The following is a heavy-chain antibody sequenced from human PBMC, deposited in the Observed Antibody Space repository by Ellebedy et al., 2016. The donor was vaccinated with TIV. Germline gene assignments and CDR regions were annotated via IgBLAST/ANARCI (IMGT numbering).Heavy chain of an antibody. D-gene: IGHD3-22*01. J-gene: IGHJ4*02. CDR2: ITPDGSFT. CDR1: GGSISSSTYY. CDR3: ARDQIDYYHSSGDDFDY. V-gene: IGHV3-74*01. Sequence: PSETLSLTCTVSGGSISSSTYYWGWSRQPPGKGLVWVSRITPDGSFTSYADSVKGRFTISRDNAKNTLFLQMNSLRAEDTAVYYCARDQIDYYHSSGDDFDYWGQGTLVTVSS.